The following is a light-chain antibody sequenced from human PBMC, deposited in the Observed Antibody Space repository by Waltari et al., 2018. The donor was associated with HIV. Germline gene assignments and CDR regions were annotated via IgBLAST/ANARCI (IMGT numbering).Light chain of an antibody. CDR3: QSGDNSGTVF. CDR1: ALANDY. V-gene: IGLV3-25*03. CDR2: KDI. Sequence: SYELTQPPPVSVSPGQTATITCSADALANDYTYWYQQKSGQAPLLILFKDIKRPSGIPERFSGSSSGTTVTLTITGVQAEDEADYYCQSGDNSGTVFFGGGTKLTVL. J-gene: IGLJ2*01.